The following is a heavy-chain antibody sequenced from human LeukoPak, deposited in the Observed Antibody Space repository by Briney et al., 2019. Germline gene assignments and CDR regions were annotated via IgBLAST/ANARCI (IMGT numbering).Heavy chain of an antibody. J-gene: IGHJ4*02. CDR1: GASISSGTYY. V-gene: IGHV4-39*01. CDR3: ARLRPNYSPFDY. D-gene: IGHD1-7*01. CDR2: IYYSGNT. Sequence: SETLSLTCTVSGASISSGTYYWGWIRQPPGKGLEWIGSIYYSGNTYYNPSLKSRVTISVDTSKNQFSLKLSSVTAADTAAYYCARLRPNYSPFDYWGQGTLVTVSS.